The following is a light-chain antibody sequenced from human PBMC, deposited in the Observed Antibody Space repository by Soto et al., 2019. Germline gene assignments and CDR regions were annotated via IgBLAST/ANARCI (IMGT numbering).Light chain of an antibody. CDR3: QQRNIWPPVT. Sequence: VVLAQSPCTLSLSPGERATLSCRASQSVSSNYLAWFQHKPGQAPRLLIYAAFNRAAGIPARFSGSGSGTDFTLTISSLEPEDSAVYYCQQRNIWPPVTFGQGTRLEI. J-gene: IGKJ5*01. V-gene: IGKV3D-20*02. CDR1: QSVSSN. CDR2: AAF.